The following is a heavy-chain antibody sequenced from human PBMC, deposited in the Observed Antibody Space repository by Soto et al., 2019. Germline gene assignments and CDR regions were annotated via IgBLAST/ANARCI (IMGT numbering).Heavy chain of an antibody. J-gene: IGHJ4*02. CDR2: IIPIFGTA. D-gene: IGHD3-22*01. Sequence: QVQLVQSGAEVKKPGSSVKVSCKASGGTFSSYAISWVRQAPGQGLEWMGGIIPIFGTANYAQKFQGRVTITADESTRTAYIELSSLRSEDTAVYYCATRSGYYYDSSGYPTYYFDYWGQGTLVTVSS. CDR1: GGTFSSYA. V-gene: IGHV1-69*01. CDR3: ATRSGYYYDSSGYPTYYFDY.